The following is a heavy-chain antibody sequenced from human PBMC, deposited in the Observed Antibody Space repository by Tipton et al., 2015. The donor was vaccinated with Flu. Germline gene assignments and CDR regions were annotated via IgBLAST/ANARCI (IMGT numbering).Heavy chain of an antibody. V-gene: IGHV4-34*01. J-gene: IGHJ4*02. D-gene: IGHD2-2*01. CDR3: ARDPSLGMPEYSDY. CDR1: GGSFSGYY. Sequence: AGLVKPSETLSLTCAVYGGSFSGYYWSWIRQPPGKGLEWIGEINHSGSTNYNPSLKSRVIVSVDTSKNQFSLRVNSVTAADTAVYYCARDPSLGMPEYSDYWGQGTLVTASS. CDR2: INHSGST.